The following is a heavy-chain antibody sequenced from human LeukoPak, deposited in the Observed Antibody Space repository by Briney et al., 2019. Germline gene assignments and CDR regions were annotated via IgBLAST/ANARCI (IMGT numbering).Heavy chain of an antibody. V-gene: IGHV3-74*01. J-gene: IGHJ4*02. D-gene: IGHD3-3*01. CDR2: IKYDGSAT. CDR1: GFTFSNYW. CDR3: VSGSLQSGYNFDY. Sequence: GGSLRLSCAASGFTFSNYWMHWIRQVPGKGLVWVSHIKYDGSATNYADSVKGRFTISRDNAKNTLYLQMNSLRAGDTAVYYCVSGSLQSGYNFDYWGQGALVTVSS.